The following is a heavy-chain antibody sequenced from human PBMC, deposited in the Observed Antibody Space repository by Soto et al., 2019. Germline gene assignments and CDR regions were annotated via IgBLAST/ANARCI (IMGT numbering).Heavy chain of an antibody. D-gene: IGHD5-18*01. CDR2: INPNSGGT. CDR3: ARGDTDTAMRDY. V-gene: IGHV1-2*04. Sequence: ASVKVSCKASGYTFTGCYMHWVRQAPGQGLEWMGWINPNSGGTNYAQKFQGWVTMTRDTSISTAYMELSRLRSDDTAVYYCARGDTDTAMRDYWGQGTLVTVSS. CDR1: GYTFTGCY. J-gene: IGHJ4*02.